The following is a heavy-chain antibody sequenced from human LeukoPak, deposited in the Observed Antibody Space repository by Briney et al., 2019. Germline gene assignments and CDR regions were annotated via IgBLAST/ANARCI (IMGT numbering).Heavy chain of an antibody. CDR1: GFTFSSYA. V-gene: IGHV3-23*01. Sequence: PGGSLRLSCAASGFTFSSYAMSWVRQAPRKGLEWVSAISGRGGSTYYAASVKGRFTISRDNSKNTLHLQMNPPRAEDTALYYCAKDLGRQQRGCSYGYLAQWGQGALVTVSS. CDR2: ISGRGGST. J-gene: IGHJ4*02. D-gene: IGHD5-18*01. CDR3: AKDLGRQQRGCSYGYLAQ.